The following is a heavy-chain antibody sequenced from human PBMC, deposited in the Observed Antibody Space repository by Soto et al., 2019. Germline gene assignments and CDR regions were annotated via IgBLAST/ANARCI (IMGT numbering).Heavy chain of an antibody. CDR2: MYHTGST. Sequence: SETLSLTCTVSGASIFNYYWSWIRQPPGKGLEWIGYMYHTGSTNYNPSLKSRVTISVDTSKNQFSLKLNSVTAADTAVYYCARDRVPGQMFDPWGQGTLVTVSS. CDR1: GASIFNYY. D-gene: IGHD2-2*01. J-gene: IGHJ5*02. V-gene: IGHV4-59*01. CDR3: ARDRVPGQMFDP.